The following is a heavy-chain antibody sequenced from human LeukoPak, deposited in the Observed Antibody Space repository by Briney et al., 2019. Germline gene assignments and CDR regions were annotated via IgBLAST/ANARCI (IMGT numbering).Heavy chain of an antibody. CDR3: AKDRSTVTEVNYFGY. Sequence: GRSLRLSCAASGFTFSSYGMHWVRQAPGKGLEWVAVISYDGSNKYYADSVKGRFTISRDNSKNTLYLQMNSLRAEDTAVYYCAKDRSTVTEVNYFGYWGQGTLVTVSS. CDR2: ISYDGSNK. V-gene: IGHV3-30*18. D-gene: IGHD4-17*01. J-gene: IGHJ4*02. CDR1: GFTFSSYG.